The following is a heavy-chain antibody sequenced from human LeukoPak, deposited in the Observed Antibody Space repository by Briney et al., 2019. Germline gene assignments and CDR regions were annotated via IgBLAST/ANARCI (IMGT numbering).Heavy chain of an antibody. V-gene: IGHV4-34*01. CDR2: INHSGST. J-gene: IGHJ4*02. CDR3: ARGPTGYCSSTSCAKFDY. D-gene: IGHD2-2*01. Sequence: PSETLSLTCAVYGGSFSGYYWSWIRQPPGKGLEWIGEINHSGSTNYNPSLKSRVTISVDTSKNQFSLKLSSVTAADTAVYYRARGPTGYCSSTSCAKFDYWGQGTLVTVSS. CDR1: GGSFSGYY.